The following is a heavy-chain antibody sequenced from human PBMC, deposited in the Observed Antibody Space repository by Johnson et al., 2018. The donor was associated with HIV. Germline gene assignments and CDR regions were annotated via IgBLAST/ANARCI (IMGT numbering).Heavy chain of an antibody. D-gene: IGHD2-15*01. J-gene: IGHJ3*02. CDR3: ARSKDWSGGSCPDAFDI. Sequence: QVQLVESGGGLVKPGGSLRLSCVASGFTFSDYYMTWVHQAPGKGLEWVSYISSSGSTIYSADSVKGRFTISRDNAKNSLYLQMNSLRAEDTAVYYCARSKDWSGGSCPDAFDIWGQGTMLIVSS. CDR1: GFTFSDYY. V-gene: IGHV3-11*04. CDR2: ISSSGSTI.